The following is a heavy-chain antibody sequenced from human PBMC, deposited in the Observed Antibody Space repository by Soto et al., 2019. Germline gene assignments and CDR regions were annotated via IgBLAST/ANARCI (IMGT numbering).Heavy chain of an antibody. D-gene: IGHD3-22*01. Sequence: QVQLQESGPGLVKPSQTLSLTCTVSGGSISSGNYYWSWIRQHPGKGLEWIGYIYYSGSTYYNPSLTSRVIIAVDTSKNQFSLKLSSVTAADTAVYYCARHNYDSSGTAVDVWGQGTTVPVS. V-gene: IGHV4-31*03. CDR1: GGSISSGNYY. J-gene: IGHJ6*02. CDR2: IYYSGST. CDR3: ARHNYDSSGTAVDV.